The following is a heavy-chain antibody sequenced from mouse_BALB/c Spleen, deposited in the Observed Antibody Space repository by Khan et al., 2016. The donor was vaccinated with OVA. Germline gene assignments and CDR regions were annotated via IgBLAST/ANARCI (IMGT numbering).Heavy chain of an antibody. CDR2: ISYSGNT. V-gene: IGHV3-2*02. CDR3: ARVYGGDFDY. Sequence: EVQLQESGPGLVKPSQSLSLTCTVTGYSITSDYAWNWIRQFPGNKLEWMGYISYSGNTKYNPSLKSRISVTRDTSTNKFFLQLNSVATEDAATDYCARVYGGDFDYWGQGTTLTVSS. J-gene: IGHJ2*01. CDR1: GYSITSDYA. D-gene: IGHD2-10*02.